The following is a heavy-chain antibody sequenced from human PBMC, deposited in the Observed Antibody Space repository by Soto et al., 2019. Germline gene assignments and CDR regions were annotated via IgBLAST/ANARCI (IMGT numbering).Heavy chain of an antibody. D-gene: IGHD3-22*01. Sequence: DSGKVSCKASGYPFTGYYMHWVRRAPGQGLEWMGWINPNSGGTNYAQKFQGWVTMTRDTSISTAYMELSRLRSDDTAVYYCARSDSSGYSPDYWGQGTLVTVS. CDR3: ARSDSSGYSPDY. CDR1: GYPFTGYY. CDR2: INPNSGGT. J-gene: IGHJ4*02. V-gene: IGHV1-2*04.